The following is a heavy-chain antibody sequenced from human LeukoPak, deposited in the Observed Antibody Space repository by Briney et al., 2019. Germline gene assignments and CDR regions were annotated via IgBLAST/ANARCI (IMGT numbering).Heavy chain of an antibody. CDR1: GYTFTGYH. CDR2: IIPIFGTA. D-gene: IGHD3-3*01. Sequence: SVKVSCKASGYTFTGYHMHWVRQAPGQGLEWMGGIIPIFGTANYAQKFQGRVTITADESTSTAYMELSSLRSEDTAVYYCARAFGVVMVYFDYWGQGTLVTVSS. J-gene: IGHJ4*02. CDR3: ARAFGVVMVYFDY. V-gene: IGHV1-69*13.